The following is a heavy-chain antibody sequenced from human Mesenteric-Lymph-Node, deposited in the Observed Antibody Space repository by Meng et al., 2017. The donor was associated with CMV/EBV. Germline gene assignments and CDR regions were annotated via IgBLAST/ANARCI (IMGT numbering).Heavy chain of an antibody. J-gene: IGHJ4*02. CDR3: ARGDILVGYCIDY. V-gene: IGHV1-3*01. Sequence: KASGYIFTNNAIQWGSQAPGQRIEWMGWVNAGNGSTRYTQGFEGRVTITRDTSASTGYMELSSLGSEDTAVYYSARGDILVGYCIDYWGQGALVTVSS. D-gene: IGHD3-9*01. CDR1: GYIFTNNA. CDR2: VNAGNGST.